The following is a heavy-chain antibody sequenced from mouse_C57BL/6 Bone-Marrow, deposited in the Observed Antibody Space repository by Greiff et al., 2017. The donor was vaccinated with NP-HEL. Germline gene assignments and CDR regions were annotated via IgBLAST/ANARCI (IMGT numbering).Heavy chain of an antibody. CDR3: ASEDYGNYDWYFDV. CDR2: IDPSDSYT. Sequence: QVQLKQPGAELVRPGTSVKLSCKASGYTFTSYWMHWVKQRPGQGLEWIGVIDPSDSYTNYNQKFKGKATLTVDTSSSTAYMQLSSLTSEDSAVYYCASEDYGNYDWYFDVWGTGTTVTVSS. J-gene: IGHJ1*03. V-gene: IGHV1-59*01. CDR1: GYTFTSYW. D-gene: IGHD2-1*01.